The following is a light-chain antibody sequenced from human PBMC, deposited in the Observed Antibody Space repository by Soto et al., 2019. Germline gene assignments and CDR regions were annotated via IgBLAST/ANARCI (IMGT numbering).Light chain of an antibody. Sequence: EIVLTQSPGTLSLSPGERATLSCRASQSVSSSFLAWYQQKPGQAPRLLVCGASSRATGIPDRFSGSGSGTDFTRAISRLEPEDFAVYYCQQYGRSPWTFGQGTKLEIK. CDR1: QSVSSSF. CDR2: GAS. CDR3: QQYGRSPWT. J-gene: IGKJ1*01. V-gene: IGKV3-20*01.